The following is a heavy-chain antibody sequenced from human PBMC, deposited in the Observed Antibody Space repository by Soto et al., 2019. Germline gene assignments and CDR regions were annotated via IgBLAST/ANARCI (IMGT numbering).Heavy chain of an antibody. CDR2: ISGSGGTT. CDR3: ARGDYYDSSGPFSDAFDI. D-gene: IGHD3-22*01. V-gene: IGHV3-23*01. J-gene: IGHJ3*02. CDR1: GFTFSSYA. Sequence: GGSLRLSCAASGFTFSSYAINWVRQSPGKGLEWVSSISGSGGTTYYADSVKGRFTISRDNAKNSLYLQMNSLRAEDTAVYYCARGDYYDSSGPFSDAFDIWGQGIMVTVSS.